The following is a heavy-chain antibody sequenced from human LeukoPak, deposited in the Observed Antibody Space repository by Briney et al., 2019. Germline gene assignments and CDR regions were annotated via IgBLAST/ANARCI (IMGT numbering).Heavy chain of an antibody. V-gene: IGHV3-15*07. CDR2: IASKTDGGAT. J-gene: IGHJ4*02. D-gene: IGHD4-17*01. CDR1: GLTVTNAW. Sequence: GGSLRLSCSASGLTVTNAWMNWVRQAPGEGLDWVGRIASKTDGGATDCAAPVKGRFTISRDNSKNTLYLQMNSLKTEDTAVYYCTTDLPASTVTTWSRDYWGQGTLVTVSS. CDR3: TTDLPASTVTTWSRDY.